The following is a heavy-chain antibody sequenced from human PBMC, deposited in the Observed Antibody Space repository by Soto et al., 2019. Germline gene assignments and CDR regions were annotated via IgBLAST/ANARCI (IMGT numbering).Heavy chain of an antibody. CDR2: ILVGGST. D-gene: IGHD2-8*02. CDR3: AKATATGGGAFEI. V-gene: IGHV3-23*01. CDR1: GFICSSYD. Sequence: GSLRLSCAVSGFICSSYDTSWVRQAPGKGLEWVSTILVGGSTHYEDSVKGRFTISRDTSKNTVYLQMNSLTAGDTAVYYCAKATATGGGAFEIYGRGTLVTVSS. J-gene: IGHJ3*02.